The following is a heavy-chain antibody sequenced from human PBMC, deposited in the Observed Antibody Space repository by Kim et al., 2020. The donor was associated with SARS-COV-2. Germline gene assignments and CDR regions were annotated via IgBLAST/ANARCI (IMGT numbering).Heavy chain of an antibody. CDR2: ISAYNGNT. V-gene: IGHV1-18*01. Sequence: ASVKVSCKASGYTITSYGISWVRQAPGQGLEWMGWISAYNGNTNYAQKLQGRVTMTTDTSTSTAYMELRSLRSDDTAVDYCARDVLITFGGVIAYDRYYFDYWDQGTLVTVSS. D-gene: IGHD3-16*02. J-gene: IGHJ4*02. CDR1: GYTITSYG. CDR3: ARDVLITFGGVIAYDRYYFDY.